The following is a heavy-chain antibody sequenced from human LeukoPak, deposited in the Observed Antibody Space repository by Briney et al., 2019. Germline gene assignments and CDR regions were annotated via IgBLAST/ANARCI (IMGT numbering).Heavy chain of an antibody. J-gene: IGHJ4*02. D-gene: IGHD1-14*01. Sequence: SETLSLTCTVSGGSISSYYWSWIRQPPGKGLEWIGYIYYSGSTNYNPSLKSRVTISVDTSKNQFSLKLSSVTAADTAVYYCARGRRQKTGQTYYFDYWGQGTLVTVSS. CDR1: GGSISSYY. V-gene: IGHV4-59*12. CDR2: IYYSGST. CDR3: ARGRRQKTGQTYYFDY.